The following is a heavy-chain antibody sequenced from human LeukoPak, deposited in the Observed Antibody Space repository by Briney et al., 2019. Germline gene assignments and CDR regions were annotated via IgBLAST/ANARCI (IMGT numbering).Heavy chain of an antibody. CDR2: IRFDGSNK. V-gene: IGHV3-30*02. D-gene: IGHD3-10*01. J-gene: IGHJ5*02. Sequence: PGGSLRLSCAASGFTFSSHAMHWVRQAAGKGLEWVAFIRFDGSNKYYADSVKGRFTISRDNAKNSLYLQMNSLRAEVTAVYYCAIAPVRGVIIFWFDPWGQGTLVTVSS. CDR3: AIAPVRGVIIFWFDP. CDR1: GFTFSSHA.